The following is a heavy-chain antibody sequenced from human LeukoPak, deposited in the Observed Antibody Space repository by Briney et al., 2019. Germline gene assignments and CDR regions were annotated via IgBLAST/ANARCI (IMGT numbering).Heavy chain of an antibody. Sequence: SETLSLTCAVSGGSISSGGYSWSWIRQPPGKGLEWIGYIYHSGSTYYNPSLKSRVTISVDRSKNQFSLKLSSVTAADTAVYYCARSGYSSSGGWFNPWGQGTLVTVSS. V-gene: IGHV4-30-2*01. CDR2: IYHSGST. CDR1: GGSISSGGYS. J-gene: IGHJ5*02. CDR3: ARSGYSSSGGWFNP. D-gene: IGHD6-13*01.